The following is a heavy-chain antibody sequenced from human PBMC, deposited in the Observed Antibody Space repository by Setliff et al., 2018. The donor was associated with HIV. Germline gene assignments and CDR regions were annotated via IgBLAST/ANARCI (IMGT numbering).Heavy chain of an antibody. J-gene: IGHJ4*02. CDR3: TVDNSGSRGFLVN. D-gene: IGHD1-26*01. CDR1: GFTFSNAW. Sequence: GESLKISCAASGFTFSNAWMSWVRQAPGKGLEWVGRIKSKTDDGATDYAASVKGRFTISRDDSKNTLYLQMNSLQTEDTAVYYCTVDNSGSRGFLVNWGQGTLVTVSS. CDR2: IKSKTDDGAT. V-gene: IGHV3-15*01.